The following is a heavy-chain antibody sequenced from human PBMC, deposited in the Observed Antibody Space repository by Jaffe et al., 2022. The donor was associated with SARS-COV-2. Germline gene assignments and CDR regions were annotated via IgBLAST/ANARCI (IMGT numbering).Heavy chain of an antibody. Sequence: QVQLVESGGGVVQPGRSLRLSCAASGFTFSSYGMHWVRQAPGKGLEWVAVISYDGSNKYYADSVKGRFTISRDNSKNTLYLQMNSLRAEDTAVYYCAKDGPLYCSGGSCYPDYWGQGTLVTVSS. CDR3: AKDGPLYCSGGSCYPDY. V-gene: IGHV3-30*18. D-gene: IGHD2-15*01. J-gene: IGHJ4*02. CDR1: GFTFSSYG. CDR2: ISYDGSNK.